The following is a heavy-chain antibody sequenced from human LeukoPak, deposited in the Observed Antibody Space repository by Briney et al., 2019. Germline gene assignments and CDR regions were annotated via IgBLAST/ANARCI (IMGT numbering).Heavy chain of an antibody. CDR2: ISGSGGST. CDR1: GFTFSSYA. Sequence: GGSLRLSCAASGFTFSSYAMSWVRQTPGKGLEWVSAISGSGGSTYYAGSVKGRFTISRDNSKNTLYLQMNSLRGEDTAVYYCAKGSDSSNWYWYWGQGTLVTVSS. D-gene: IGHD6-13*01. J-gene: IGHJ4*02. V-gene: IGHV3-23*01. CDR3: AKGSDSSNWYWY.